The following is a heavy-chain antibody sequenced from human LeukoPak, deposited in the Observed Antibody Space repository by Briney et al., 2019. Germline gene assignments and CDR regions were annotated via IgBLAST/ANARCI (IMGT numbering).Heavy chain of an antibody. CDR2: ISAGSDVI. CDR3: ARGPRMGVTYYDYYMDV. CDR1: GFTFSTSA. J-gene: IGHJ6*03. Sequence: GGSLRLSCAASGFTFSTSAMSWVRQAPGKGLEWVSAISAGSDVIYYADSVKGRFAISRDNSKNTLYLQMNSLRAEDTAVYYCARGPRMGVTYYDYYMDVWGKGTTVTVSS. V-gene: IGHV3-23*01. D-gene: IGHD1-26*01.